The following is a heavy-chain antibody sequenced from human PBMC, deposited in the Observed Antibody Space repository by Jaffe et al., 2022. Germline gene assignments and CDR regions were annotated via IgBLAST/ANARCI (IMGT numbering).Heavy chain of an antibody. D-gene: IGHD6-13*01. V-gene: IGHV4-38-2*01. CDR3: ARRPIAAAPRD. CDR1: GYSISSGYY. Sequence: QVQLQESGPGLVKPSETLSLTCAVSGYSISSGYYWGWIRQPPGKGLEWIGSIYHSGSTYYNPSLKSRVTISVDTSKNQFSLKLSSVTAADTAVYYCARRPIAAAPRDWGQGTLVTVSS. J-gene: IGHJ4*02. CDR2: IYHSGST.